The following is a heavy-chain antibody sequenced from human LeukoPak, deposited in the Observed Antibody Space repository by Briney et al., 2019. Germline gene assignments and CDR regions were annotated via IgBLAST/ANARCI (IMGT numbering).Heavy chain of an antibody. Sequence: ASVKVSCKASGGTFSSYAISWVRQAPGQGLEWMGGIIPIFGTANYAQKFQGRATITADESTSTAYMELSSLRSEDTAVYYCARGSIAAPSPDYWGQGTLVTVSS. J-gene: IGHJ4*02. CDR2: IIPIFGTA. V-gene: IGHV1-69*13. CDR1: GGTFSSYA. D-gene: IGHD6-6*01. CDR3: ARGSIAAPSPDY.